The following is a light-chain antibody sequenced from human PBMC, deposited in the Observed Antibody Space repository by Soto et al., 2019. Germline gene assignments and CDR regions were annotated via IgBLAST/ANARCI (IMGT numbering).Light chain of an antibody. CDR1: QSVSSN. V-gene: IGKV3-15*01. CDR3: QHYNNWPYT. CDR2: GAS. J-gene: IGKJ2*01. Sequence: EMVMTQSPATLSVSPGERATLSCRASQSVSSNLAWYQQKPGLAPRLLIYGASNRATGIPARFSGSGSGTEFTLTISSLQSEDFAVYYCQHYNNWPYTFGQGTKLEIK.